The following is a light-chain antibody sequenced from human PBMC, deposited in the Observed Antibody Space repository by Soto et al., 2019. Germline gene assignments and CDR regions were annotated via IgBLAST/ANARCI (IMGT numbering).Light chain of an antibody. CDR3: QQYDRSPIT. V-gene: IGKV3-20*01. CDR2: GVS. CDR1: QSISSNR. Sequence: EIVLTQSPGTLSLSPGERATLYCGASQSISSNRFAWFQEKPGQAPSLLIYGVSSRATGIPDRFSGSGSGTDFTLTISRLEPEDFGVYYCQQYDRSPITFGPGTKVDIK. J-gene: IGKJ3*01.